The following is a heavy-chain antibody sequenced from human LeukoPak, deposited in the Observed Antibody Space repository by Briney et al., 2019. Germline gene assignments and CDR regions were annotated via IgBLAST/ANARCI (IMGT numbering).Heavy chain of an antibody. J-gene: IGHJ4*02. Sequence: PGQSLRLSCTTSGFAFDDFAMSWVRQPAGKGLEWVGFIRRRAYGGAAEYAASVKGRFIISRDDSKGIAYLQMNSLKTEDTAVYYCSRNGLVDFDYWGQGSRLIVSP. CDR1: GFAFDDFA. V-gene: IGHV3-49*04. CDR3: SRNGLVDFDY. CDR2: IRRRAYGGAA.